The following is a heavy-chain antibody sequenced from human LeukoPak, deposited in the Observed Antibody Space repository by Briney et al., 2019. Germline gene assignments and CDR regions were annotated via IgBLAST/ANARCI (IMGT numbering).Heavy chain of an antibody. CDR2: IYYSGST. CDR1: GGSISSSSYY. D-gene: IGHD3-10*01. CDR3: AIRWFGELLDYFDY. V-gene: IGHV4-39*01. J-gene: IGHJ4*02. Sequence: SETLSLTCTVSGGSISSSSYYWGWIRQPPGKGLEWIGSIYYSGSTYYNPSLKSRVTISVDTSKNQFSLKLSSVTAADTAVYYCAIRWFGELLDYFDYWGQGTLVTVSS.